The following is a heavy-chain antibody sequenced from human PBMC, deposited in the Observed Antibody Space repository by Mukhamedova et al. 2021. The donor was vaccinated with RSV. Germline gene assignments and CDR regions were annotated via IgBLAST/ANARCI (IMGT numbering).Heavy chain of an antibody. CDR3: AHRTGDTASPQNAFDI. J-gene: IGHJ3*02. Sequence: NGDKRYSPSLKSRLTITKDTSKNQVVLTMTNMDPVDTATYYCAHRTGDTASPQNAFDIWGQGTMVTVFS. CDR2: NGDK. D-gene: IGHD5-18*01. V-gene: IGHV2-5*01.